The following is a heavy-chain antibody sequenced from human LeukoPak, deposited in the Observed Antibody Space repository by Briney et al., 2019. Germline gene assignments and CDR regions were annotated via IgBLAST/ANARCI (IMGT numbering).Heavy chain of an antibody. D-gene: IGHD2-2*01. CDR2: IYYSGST. Sequence: PSETLSLTCTVSGGSISSSSYYWGWIRQPPGKGLEWIGSIYYSGSTYYNPSLKSRVTISVDTSKNQFSLKLSSVTAADTAVYYCARAGFVVVVVPAAVNWFDPWGQGTLVTVSS. V-gene: IGHV4-39*07. CDR1: GGSISSSSYY. J-gene: IGHJ5*02. CDR3: ARAGFVVVVVPAAVNWFDP.